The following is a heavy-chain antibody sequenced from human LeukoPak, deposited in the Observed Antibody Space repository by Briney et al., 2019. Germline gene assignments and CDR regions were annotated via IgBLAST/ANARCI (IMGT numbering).Heavy chain of an antibody. Sequence: ASVKVSCKASGYTFTGYYMHWVRQAPGQGLEWMGWINPNSGGTNYAQKFQGRVTMTRDTSISTAYLQWSSLKASDTAMYYCARLGFVVVTAILWGQGTLVTVSS. CDR2: INPNSGGT. CDR1: GYTFTGYY. CDR3: ARLGFVVVTAIL. D-gene: IGHD2-21*02. V-gene: IGHV1-2*02. J-gene: IGHJ4*02.